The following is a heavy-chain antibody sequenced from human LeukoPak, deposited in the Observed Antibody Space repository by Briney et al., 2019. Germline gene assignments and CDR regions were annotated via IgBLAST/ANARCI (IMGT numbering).Heavy chain of an antibody. Sequence: PGGSLRLSCAASGFTFSSYAMSWVRQAPGKGLEWVSAISGSGGSTYYADSVKGRSTISRDNSKNTLYLQMNSLRAEDTAVYYCAKADRAPPRNSGSSAGETKRSPDYGMDVWGQGTTVTVSS. CDR3: AKADRAPPRNSGSSAGETKRSPDYGMDV. J-gene: IGHJ6*02. CDR1: GFTFSSYA. CDR2: ISGSGGST. D-gene: IGHD1-26*01. V-gene: IGHV3-23*01.